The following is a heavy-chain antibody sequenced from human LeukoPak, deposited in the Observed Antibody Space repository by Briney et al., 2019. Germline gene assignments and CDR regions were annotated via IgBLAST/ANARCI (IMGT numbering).Heavy chain of an antibody. J-gene: IGHJ6*02. CDR2: ISSSGSTI. V-gene: IGHV3-48*03. Sequence: GGSLRLSCAASGFTFSSYEMNWVRQASGKGLEWVSYISSSGSTIYYADSVKGRFTISRDNAKNSLYLQMNSLRAEDTAVYYCARDGYVLRYFDWRPKYGMDVWGQGTTVTVSS. CDR3: ARDGYVLRYFDWRPKYGMDV. CDR1: GFTFSSYE. D-gene: IGHD3-9*01.